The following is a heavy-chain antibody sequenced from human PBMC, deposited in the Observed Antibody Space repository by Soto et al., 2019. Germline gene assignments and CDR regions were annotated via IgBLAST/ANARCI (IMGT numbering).Heavy chain of an antibody. CDR2: IYYSGST. J-gene: IGHJ5*02. D-gene: IGHD3-10*01. CDR3: ARDELFNIEQRRASWFDP. CDR1: GGSISSSSYY. V-gene: IGHV4-39*07. Sequence: NPSETLSLTCTVSGGSISSSSYYWGWIRQPPGKGLEWIGSIYYSGSTYYNPSLKSRVTISVDASKNQFSLKLSSVTAADTAVYYCARDELFNIEQRRASWFDPWGQGTLVTVSS.